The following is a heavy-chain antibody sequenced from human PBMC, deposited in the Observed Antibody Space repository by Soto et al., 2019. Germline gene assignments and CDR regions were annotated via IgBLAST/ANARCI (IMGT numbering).Heavy chain of an antibody. J-gene: IGHJ4*02. CDR3: ARDGGYCSGGSCHFDY. D-gene: IGHD2-15*01. V-gene: IGHV4-34*01. Sequence: QVQLQQWGAGLLKPSETLSLTCAVYGGSFSGYYWSWIRQPPGKGLEWIGEINHSGSTSYNPSLKSRVTISVDTSKNQFSLKLSSVTAADTAVYYCARDGGYCSGGSCHFDYWGQGTLVTVSS. CDR2: INHSGST. CDR1: GGSFSGYY.